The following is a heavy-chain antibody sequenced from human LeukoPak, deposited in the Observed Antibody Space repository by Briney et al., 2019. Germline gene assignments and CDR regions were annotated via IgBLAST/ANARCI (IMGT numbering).Heavy chain of an antibody. J-gene: IGHJ4*02. CDR3: AKVRAIVVVVAAIDY. CDR1: GFTFSSYT. Sequence: GGSLRLSCAASGFTFSSYTMSWVRQAPGKGLEWVSAISGSGGSTYYADSVKGRFTISRDNSKNTLYLQMNSLRAEDTAVYYCAKVRAIVVVVAAIDYWGQGTLVTVSS. D-gene: IGHD2-15*01. CDR2: ISGSGGST. V-gene: IGHV3-23*01.